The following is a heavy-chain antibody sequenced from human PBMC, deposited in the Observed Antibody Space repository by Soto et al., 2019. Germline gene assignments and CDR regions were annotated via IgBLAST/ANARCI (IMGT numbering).Heavy chain of an antibody. CDR1: DGSVISSSYS. D-gene: IGHD3-9*01. V-gene: IGHV4-61*01. CDR3: ARDHDILASPPRSPHFYYAMDV. J-gene: IGHJ6*02. CDR2: IHHRGST. Sequence: SETRSLTGIVGDGSVISSSYSWIWIRQPPGKGLEWIGHIHHRGSTKYSPSLESRVIISADTSKTQLSLRLKSVTAADMAVYYCARDHDILASPPRSPHFYYAMDVWGQGTKVT.